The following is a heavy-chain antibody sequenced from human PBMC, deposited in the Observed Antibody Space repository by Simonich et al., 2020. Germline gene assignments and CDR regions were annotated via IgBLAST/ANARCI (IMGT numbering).Heavy chain of an antibody. D-gene: IGHD7-27*01. J-gene: IGHJ3*02. CDR3: ARGRLTGDKGAFDI. CDR1: GYTFTGYY. Sequence: QVQLVQSGAEVKKPGASVKVSCKASGYTFTGYYMHWVRQAPGHGLEWMGWINPNSGGTNYAQKFQGRVTKTRDTSSSTAYMELSRLRSDDTAVYYCARGRLTGDKGAFDIWGQGTMVTVSS. V-gene: IGHV1-2*02. CDR2: INPNSGGT.